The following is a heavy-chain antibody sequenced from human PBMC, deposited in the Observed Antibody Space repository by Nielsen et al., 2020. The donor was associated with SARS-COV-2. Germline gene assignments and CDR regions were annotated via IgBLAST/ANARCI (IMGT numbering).Heavy chain of an antibody. J-gene: IGHJ3*02. D-gene: IGHD3-3*01. Sequence: SDTLSLTFSVSGASFSIYYWSWIRQPPGKGLEWFGYIYYSGSTNYNPSLESRVTISIDTSKHQFSLRLSSVTAADTAIYYCARERDFWSGYKAFEIWGQGTVVTVSS. V-gene: IGHV4-59*01. CDR3: ARERDFWSGYKAFEI. CDR2: IYYSGST. CDR1: GASFSIYY.